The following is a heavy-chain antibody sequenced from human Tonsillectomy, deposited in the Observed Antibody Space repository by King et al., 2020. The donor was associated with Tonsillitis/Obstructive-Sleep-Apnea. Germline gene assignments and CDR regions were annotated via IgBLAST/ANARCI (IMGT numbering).Heavy chain of an antibody. CDR2: INPNSGGT. CDR3: AREAQHCSSTSCYGTYFDF. D-gene: IGHD2-2*01. V-gene: IGHV1-2*06. Sequence: VQSGAEVKKPGASVKVSCKASGYTFTAYYIHWVRQAPGQGLEWMGRINPNSGGTNYAQKFQGRVTMTRDTSISEAYMELSRLRSDDTAVYYCAREAQHCSSTSCYGTYFDFWGQGTLVTVSS. J-gene: IGHJ4*02. CDR1: GYTFTAYY.